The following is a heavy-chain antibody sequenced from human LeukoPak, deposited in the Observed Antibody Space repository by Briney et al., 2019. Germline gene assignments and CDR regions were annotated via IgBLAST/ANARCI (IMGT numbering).Heavy chain of an antibody. CDR3: ARGQGRGCSGGSCYYYYYGMDV. Sequence: PSETLSLTCAVYGGSFSGYYWSWIRQPPGEGLEWIGEINHSGSTNYNPSLKSRVTISVDTSKNQFSLKLSSVTAADTAVYYCARGQGRGCSGGSCYYYYYGMDVWGKGTTVTVSS. CDR2: INHSGST. J-gene: IGHJ6*04. CDR1: GGSFSGYY. V-gene: IGHV4-34*01. D-gene: IGHD2-15*01.